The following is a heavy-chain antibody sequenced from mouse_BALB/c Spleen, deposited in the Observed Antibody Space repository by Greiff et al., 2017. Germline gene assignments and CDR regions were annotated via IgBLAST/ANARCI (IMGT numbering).Heavy chain of an antibody. V-gene: IGHV8-8*01. CDR2: IWWDDDK. J-gene: IGHJ4*01. CDR1: GFSLSTSGMG. CDR3: ARISTVFGYGSSYAMDY. D-gene: IGHD1-1*01. Sequence: QVTLKVCGPGILQPSQTLSLTCSFSGFSLSTSGMGVGWIRQPSGKGLEWLAHIWWDDDKRYNPALKSRLTISKDTSSNQVFLKIASVDTADTATYYCARISTVFGYGSSYAMDYWGQGTSVTVSS.